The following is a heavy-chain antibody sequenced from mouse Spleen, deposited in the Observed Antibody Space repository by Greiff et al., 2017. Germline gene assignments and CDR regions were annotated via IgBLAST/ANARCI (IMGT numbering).Heavy chain of an antibody. V-gene: IGHV1-64*01. CDR1: GYTFTSYW. Sequence: QVQLQQSGAELVKPGASVKLSCKASGYTFTSYWMHWVKQRPGQGLEWIGMIHPNSGSTNYNEKFKSKATLTVDKSSSTAYMQLSSLTSEDSAVYYCARRYDGYWYFDVWGAGTTVTVSS. D-gene: IGHD2-14*01. CDR3: ARRYDGYWYFDV. CDR2: IHPNSGST. J-gene: IGHJ1*01.